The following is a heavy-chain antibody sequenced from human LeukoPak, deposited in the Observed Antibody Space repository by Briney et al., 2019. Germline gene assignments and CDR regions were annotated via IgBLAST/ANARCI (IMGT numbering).Heavy chain of an antibody. V-gene: IGHV1-8*03. CDR2: INTNNGKT. Sequence: GASVKVSCKASGYSFSSYDINWVRQATRQGLEWMGLINTNNGKTDYAQKFLGRVTITRDTSTRTAYMELSSLTSEDTAVYYCARVKGGYNYWSPNPGRYYYYYMDVWGKGTTVTVSS. D-gene: IGHD3-3*01. J-gene: IGHJ6*03. CDR1: GYSFSSYD. CDR3: ARVKGGYNYWSPNPGRYYYYYMDV.